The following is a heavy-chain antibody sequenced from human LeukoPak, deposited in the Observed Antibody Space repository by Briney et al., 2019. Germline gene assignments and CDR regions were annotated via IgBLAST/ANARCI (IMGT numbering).Heavy chain of an antibody. CDR3: ARRMNSRSYYPSYYFDS. V-gene: IGHV1-18*01. CDR2: ITTYNGDT. D-gene: IGHD3-10*01. J-gene: IGHJ4*02. Sequence: ASVKVSCKASGDTFTNHGFSWVRQAPGQGLEWMGWITTYNGDTNYAQKLQGRVTMTTDTSTSTAYMELRSLRSDDTAVYYCARRMNSRSYYPSYYFDSWGQGTLVTVSS. CDR1: GDTFTNHG.